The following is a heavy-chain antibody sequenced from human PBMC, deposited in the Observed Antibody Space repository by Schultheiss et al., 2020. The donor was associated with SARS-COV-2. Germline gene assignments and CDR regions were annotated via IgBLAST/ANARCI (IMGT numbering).Heavy chain of an antibody. CDR3: ASLSYYDFWSGYFGAFDI. D-gene: IGHD3-3*01. CDR2: ISGSGGST. J-gene: IGHJ3*02. V-gene: IGHV3-23*01. CDR1: GFTVSSNY. Sequence: GSLRLSCAASGFTVSSNYMSWVRQAPGKGLEWVSAISGSGGSTYYADSVKGRFTLSRDNAKNTLYLQMNSLRAEDTAVYYCASLSYYDFWSGYFGAFDIWGQGTMVTVSS.